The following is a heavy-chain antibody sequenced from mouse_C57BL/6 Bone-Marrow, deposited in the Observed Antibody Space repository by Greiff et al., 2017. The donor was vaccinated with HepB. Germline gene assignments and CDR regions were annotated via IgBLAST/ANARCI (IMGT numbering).Heavy chain of an antibody. CDR2: IYPGSGNT. V-gene: IGHV1-76*01. Sequence: QVQLQQSGAELVRPGASVKLSCKASGYTFTDYYINWVKQRPGQGLEWIARIYPGSGNTYYNEKFKGKATLTAEKSSSTAYMQLSSLTSEDSAVYFCARDTTVPPYAMDYWGQGTSVTVSS. J-gene: IGHJ4*01. CDR1: GYTFTDYY. D-gene: IGHD1-1*01. CDR3: ARDTTVPPYAMDY.